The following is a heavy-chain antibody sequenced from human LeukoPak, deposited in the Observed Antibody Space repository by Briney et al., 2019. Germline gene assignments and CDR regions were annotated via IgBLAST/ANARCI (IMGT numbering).Heavy chain of an antibody. J-gene: IGHJ6*02. Sequence: PGGSLRLSCAASGFTFSRYWMHWVRQAPGKGLVWVSRINEDGSTTSYADSVKGRFTISRDNAKNSLYLQMNSLRAEDTAVYYCARQGTGTTPDRPFYYYYGMDVWGQGTTVTVSS. CDR2: INEDGSTT. CDR1: GFTFSRYW. V-gene: IGHV3-74*01. D-gene: IGHD1-1*01. CDR3: ARQGTGTTPDRPFYYYYGMDV.